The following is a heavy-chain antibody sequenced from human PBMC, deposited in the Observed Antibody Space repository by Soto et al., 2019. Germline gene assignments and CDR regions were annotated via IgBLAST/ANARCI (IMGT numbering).Heavy chain of an antibody. D-gene: IGHD3-10*01. Sequence: SETLSLTCAVSGGSISSGGYSWSWIRQPPGKGLEWIGYIYHSGSTYYNPSLKSRVTISVDTSKNQFSLKLSSVTAADTAVYHCARGITMVRGVIPWFDPWGQGTLVTSPQ. CDR2: IYHSGST. V-gene: IGHV4-30-2*01. CDR3: ARGITMVRGVIPWFDP. CDR1: GGSISSGGYS. J-gene: IGHJ5*02.